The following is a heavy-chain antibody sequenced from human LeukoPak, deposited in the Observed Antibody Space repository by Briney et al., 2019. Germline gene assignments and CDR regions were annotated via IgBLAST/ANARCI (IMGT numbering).Heavy chain of an antibody. CDR3: ARVRSSGYSLDY. Sequence: PSETLSLTCSVSGGSISNYYWSWIRQPPGKGLEWIGYIYYSGSTNYNPSLKSRVTISVDTSKNQFSLKLSSVTAADTAVYYCARVRSSGYSLDYWGQGTLVTVSS. V-gene: IGHV4-59*01. CDR2: IYYSGST. CDR1: GGSISNYY. J-gene: IGHJ4*02. D-gene: IGHD3-22*01.